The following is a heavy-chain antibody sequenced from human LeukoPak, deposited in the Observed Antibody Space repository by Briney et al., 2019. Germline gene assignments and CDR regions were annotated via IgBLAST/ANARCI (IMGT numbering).Heavy chain of an antibody. Sequence: SETLSLTCAVYGGSFCGYYWSWIRQPPGKGLEWIGEINHSGSTNYNPSLKSRVTISVDTSKNQFSLKLSSVTAADTAVYYCASPYSRYESSGYFDAFDIWGQGTMVTVSS. D-gene: IGHD3-22*01. CDR1: GGSFCGYY. V-gene: IGHV4-34*01. CDR3: ASPYSRYESSGYFDAFDI. J-gene: IGHJ3*02. CDR2: INHSGST.